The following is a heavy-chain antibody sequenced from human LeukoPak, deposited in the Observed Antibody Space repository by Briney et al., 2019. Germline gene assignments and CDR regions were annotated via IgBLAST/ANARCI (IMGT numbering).Heavy chain of an antibody. CDR3: ASLGYCSSTSCPIPDY. Sequence: PSETLSLTCTVSGGSMSSYYWSWVRQPPGKGLEWIGEIYHSGSTNYNPSLKSRVTISVDKSKNQFSLKLSSVTAADTAVYYCASLGYCSSTSCPIPDYWGQGTLVTVSS. V-gene: IGHV4-4*02. CDR2: IYHSGST. J-gene: IGHJ4*02. CDR1: GGSMSSYY. D-gene: IGHD2-2*01.